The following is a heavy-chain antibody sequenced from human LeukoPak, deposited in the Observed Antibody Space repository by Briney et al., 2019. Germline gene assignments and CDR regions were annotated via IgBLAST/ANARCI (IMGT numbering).Heavy chain of an antibody. CDR3: ARDGGVCSGGSCYEWFDP. CDR2: IYYSGST. D-gene: IGHD2-15*01. J-gene: IGHJ5*02. CDR1: GGSISSYY. V-gene: IGHV4-59*01. Sequence: SETLSLTCTVSGGSISSYYWSWIRQPPGKGLEWIGYIYYSGSTNYNPSPKSRVTISVDTSKNQFSLKLSSVTAADTAVYYCARDGGVCSGGSCYEWFDPWGQGTLVTVSS.